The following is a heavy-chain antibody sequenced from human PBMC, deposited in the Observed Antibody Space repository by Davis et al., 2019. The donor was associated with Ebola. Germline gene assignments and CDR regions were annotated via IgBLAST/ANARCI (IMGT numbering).Heavy chain of an antibody. CDR3: ARGDLVVVAATAEGSGVDYGMDV. CDR1: GGTFSSYA. D-gene: IGHD2-15*01. V-gene: IGHV1-69*13. CDR2: IIPIFGTA. J-gene: IGHJ6*02. Sequence: AASVKVSCKASGGTFSSYAISWVRQAPGQGLEWMGGIIPIFGTANYAQKFQGRVTITADESTSTAYMELSSLRSEDTAVYYCARGDLVVVAATAEGSGVDYGMDVWGQGTTVTVSS.